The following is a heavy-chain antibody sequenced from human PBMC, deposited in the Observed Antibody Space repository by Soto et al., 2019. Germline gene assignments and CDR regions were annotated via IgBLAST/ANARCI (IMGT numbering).Heavy chain of an antibody. V-gene: IGHV4-59*01. CDR3: ARNGELNFGVPPYYYYYMDV. D-gene: IGHD3-3*01. CDR2: IYYSGST. Sequence: SETLSLTCAVYGGSFSGYYWSWIRQPPGKGLEWIGYIYYSGSTNYNPSLKSRVTISVDTSKNQFSLKLSSVTAADTAVYYCARNGELNFGVPPYYYYYMDVWGKGTTVTVSS. CDR1: GGSFSGYY. J-gene: IGHJ6*03.